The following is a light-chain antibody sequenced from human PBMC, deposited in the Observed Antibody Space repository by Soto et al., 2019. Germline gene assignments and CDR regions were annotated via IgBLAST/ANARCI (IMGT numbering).Light chain of an antibody. Sequence: EIVMTQSPATLSLSPGERATLSCRASQSINDNLAWYQQKPGQAPRLFMFRASSRATGIPARFSGSGSGTEFNLTISSLQSEDVATYYCQKYNSAPRTFGQGTKVEIK. CDR1: QSINDN. J-gene: IGKJ1*01. CDR2: RAS. CDR3: QKYNSAPRT. V-gene: IGKV3-15*01.